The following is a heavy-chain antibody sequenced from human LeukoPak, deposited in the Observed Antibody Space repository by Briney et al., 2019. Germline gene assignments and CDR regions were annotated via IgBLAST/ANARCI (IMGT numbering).Heavy chain of an antibody. V-gene: IGHV3-7*05. CDR1: GFTFSIYW. D-gene: IGHD3-10*01. J-gene: IGHJ5*02. CDR3: VRGSSGTVVRGVSWAWFDP. CDR2: IKQDGSEN. Sequence: GGSLRLSCAASGFTFSIYWMNWVRQAPGKGLERVANIKQDGSENSYVDSAKGRFTISRDNAKNSLYLQMNSMRAEDTAVYYCVRGSSGTVVRGVSWAWFDPWGQGTLVTVSS.